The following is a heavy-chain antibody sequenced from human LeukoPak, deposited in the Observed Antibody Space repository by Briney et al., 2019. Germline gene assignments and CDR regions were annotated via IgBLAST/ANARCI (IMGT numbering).Heavy chain of an antibody. D-gene: IGHD4-23*01. CDR2: INPNTGGT. J-gene: IGHJ4*02. Sequence: AAVNVSCKACGYTFTGYYMHWVRQAAGQGGEGMGWINPNTGGTTYAQKFQSRITMTRDTYIRTDYMDLRRLSSDDPAVYYCVQFELHYWGQGTLVTVPS. CDR1: GYTFTGYY. CDR3: VQFELHY. V-gene: IGHV1-2*02.